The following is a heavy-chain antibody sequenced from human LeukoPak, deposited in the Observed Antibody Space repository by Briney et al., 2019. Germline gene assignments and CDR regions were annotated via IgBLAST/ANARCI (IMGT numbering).Heavy chain of an antibody. CDR1: GFTFSNYA. Sequence: AGGSLRLSCAASGFTFSNYAMHWVRQAPGKGLEWVALISYGGSNTYYADSVKGRFTISRDNSKNTLYLQMNSLRADDTAVYYCAKAISGSYSDYFNYWGQGTLVTVS. V-gene: IGHV3-30-3*01. D-gene: IGHD1-26*01. CDR2: ISYGGSNT. CDR3: AKAISGSYSDYFNY. J-gene: IGHJ4*02.